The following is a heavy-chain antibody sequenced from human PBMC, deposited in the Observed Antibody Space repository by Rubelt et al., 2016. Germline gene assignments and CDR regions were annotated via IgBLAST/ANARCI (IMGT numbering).Heavy chain of an antibody. Sequence: QLQLQESGPGLVKPSETLSLTCTVSGGSISSSSYYWGWIRQPPGKGLEWIGSIYYSGNTYYSPSLKSRVTISVDTSKNQFPLKLNSVTAADTAVYYCARMSAILGRGASYFQHWGQGTLVTVSS. CDR2: IYYSGNT. CDR3: ARMSAILGRGASYFQH. V-gene: IGHV4-39*01. J-gene: IGHJ1*01. CDR1: GGSISSSSYY. D-gene: IGHD7-27*01.